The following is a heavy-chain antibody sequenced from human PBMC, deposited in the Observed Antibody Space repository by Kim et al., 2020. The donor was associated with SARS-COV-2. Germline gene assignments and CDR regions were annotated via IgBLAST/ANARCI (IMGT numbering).Heavy chain of an antibody. CDR1: GYSFTSYW. V-gene: IGHV5-10-1*01. CDR3: ARPALPGIAAAGNYWYFDL. D-gene: IGHD6-13*01. Sequence: GESLKISCKGSGYSFTSYWISWVRQMPGKGLEWMGRIDPSDSYTNYSPSFQGHVTISADKSISTAYLQWSSLKASDTAMYYCARPALPGIAAAGNYWYFDLWGRGTLVTVSS. CDR2: IDPSDSYT. J-gene: IGHJ2*01.